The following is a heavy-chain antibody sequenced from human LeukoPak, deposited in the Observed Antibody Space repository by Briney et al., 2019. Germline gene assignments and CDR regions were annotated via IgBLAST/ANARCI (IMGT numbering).Heavy chain of an antibody. D-gene: IGHD1-1*01. Sequence: GGSLRLSCAASGFTFSSYAMSWVRQAPGKGREWGSAISGSGGSTYYADSVKGRFTISRDNSKNTLYLQMTSLRAEDAAVYYCAKDGYLGGMDVWGQGTTVTVSS. J-gene: IGHJ6*02. CDR3: AKDGYLGGMDV. V-gene: IGHV3-23*01. CDR2: ISGSGGST. CDR1: GFTFSSYA.